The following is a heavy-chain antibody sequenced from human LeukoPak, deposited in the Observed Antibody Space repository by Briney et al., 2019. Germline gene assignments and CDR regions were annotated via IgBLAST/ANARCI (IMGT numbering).Heavy chain of an antibody. J-gene: IGHJ5*02. V-gene: IGHV3-30*02. D-gene: IGHD1-1*01. CDR3: ARDRSGRPTYNWFDP. CDR1: GFTFNNYD. CDR2: IRYHGSNE. Sequence: GGSLRLSCAASGFTFNNYDMHGVRQAPGKGLEWVALIRYHGSNEYYADSVKGRFTISRDNSKNTLYLQMNSLRGKDTAVYYCARDRSGRPTYNWFDPWGQGTLVTVSS.